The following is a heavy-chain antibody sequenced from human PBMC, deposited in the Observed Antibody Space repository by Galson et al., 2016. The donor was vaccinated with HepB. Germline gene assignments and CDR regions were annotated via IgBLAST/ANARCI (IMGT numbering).Heavy chain of an antibody. CDR3: ARDRGAGYSSGGYAHPYGMDV. V-gene: IGHV3-33*07. D-gene: IGHD6-19*01. Sequence: SLRLSCAASRFTFSNYGMFWVRQAPGKGLEWVALIWYDGRNKYYADSVKGRFTISRDNSKNTLFLQMNSLRVEDTAVYYCARDRGAGYSSGGYAHPYGMDVWGQGTTVTVSS. J-gene: IGHJ6*02. CDR2: IWYDGRNK. CDR1: RFTFSNYG.